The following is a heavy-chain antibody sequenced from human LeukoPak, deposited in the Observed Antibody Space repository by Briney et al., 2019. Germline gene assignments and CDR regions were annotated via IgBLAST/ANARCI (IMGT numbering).Heavy chain of an antibody. D-gene: IGHD4-17*01. Sequence: ASVKVSCKASGYTFTSYGISWVRQAPGQGLEWMGWISAYNGNTNYAQKLQGRVTMTTDTSTSTAYMELRSLRSDDTAVYYCARALSGDYVDWYFDLWSRGTLVTVSS. CDR1: GYTFTSYG. CDR2: ISAYNGNT. CDR3: ARALSGDYVDWYFDL. V-gene: IGHV1-18*01. J-gene: IGHJ2*01.